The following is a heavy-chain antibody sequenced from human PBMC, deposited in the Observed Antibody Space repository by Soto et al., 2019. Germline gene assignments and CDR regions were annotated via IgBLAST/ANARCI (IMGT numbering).Heavy chain of an antibody. CDR2: ISWNSGSI. D-gene: IGHD6-19*01. J-gene: IGHJ4*02. Sequence: EVQLVESGGGLVQPGRSLRLSCAASGFTFDDYAMHWVRHAPGKGLEWVSGISWNSGSIGYADSVKGLFTISRDNATNSMYLQMNSLRAEATALYYCATDMVDSSGWYVFDYWGQGTLVTVSS. V-gene: IGHV3-9*01. CDR3: ATDMVDSSGWYVFDY. CDR1: GFTFDDYA.